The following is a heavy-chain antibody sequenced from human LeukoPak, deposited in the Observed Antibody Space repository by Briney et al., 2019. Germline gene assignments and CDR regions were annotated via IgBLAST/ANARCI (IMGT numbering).Heavy chain of an antibody. CDR3: ARDYAGITIFGVVPRNAFDI. CDR2: IWYDGSNK. CDR1: GFTFSSYG. D-gene: IGHD3-3*01. V-gene: IGHV3-33*01. J-gene: IGHJ3*02. Sequence: PGGSLRLSCAASGFTFSSYGMHWVRQAPGKGLEWVAVIWYDGSNKYYADSVKGRFTISRDNSKNTLYLQMNSLRAEDTAVYYCARDYAGITIFGVVPRNAFDIWGQGTMVTVSS.